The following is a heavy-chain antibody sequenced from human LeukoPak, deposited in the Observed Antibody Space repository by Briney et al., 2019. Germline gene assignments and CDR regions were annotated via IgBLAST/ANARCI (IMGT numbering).Heavy chain of an antibody. Sequence: PGGSLRLSCAAGGFTFSNYGMQCVRQAPGKGLEWVAVISSDGNNKYYADSVKGRFTISRDNSKNTLYLQMNSPTTEDTAVYFCAKGAPIGWAVVDYWGQGTLVTVSS. CDR3: AKGAPIGWAVVDY. CDR1: GFTFSNYG. CDR2: ISSDGNNK. V-gene: IGHV3-30*18. J-gene: IGHJ4*02. D-gene: IGHD6-19*01.